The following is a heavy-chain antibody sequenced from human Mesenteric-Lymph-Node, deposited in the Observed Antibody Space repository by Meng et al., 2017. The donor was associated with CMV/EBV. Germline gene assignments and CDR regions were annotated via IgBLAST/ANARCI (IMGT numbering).Heavy chain of an antibody. Sequence: GSLRLSCTVSGGSISSYYWSWIRQPPGKGLEWIGYIYYSGSTNYNPSLKSRVTISVDTSKNQFSLKLSSVTAADTAVYYCARGVECSNWGQGTLVTVSS. CDR1: GGSISSYY. CDR3: ARGVECSN. CDR2: IYYSGST. D-gene: IGHD3-10*02. J-gene: IGHJ4*02. V-gene: IGHV4-59*01.